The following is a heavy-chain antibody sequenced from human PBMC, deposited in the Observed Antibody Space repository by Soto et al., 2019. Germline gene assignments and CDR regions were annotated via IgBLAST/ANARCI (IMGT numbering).Heavy chain of an antibody. J-gene: IGHJ4*02. V-gene: IGHV3-23*01. Sequence: HLGGSLRLSCEASGFTFINYAMSWVRQSPGKGLEWVSSISDTGGDSYYADSMDGRFTVSRDNSKNTLYLQINSLRAEDTAIYYCVRDLYRSATMPCLDHWGQGALVTV. CDR2: ISDTGGDS. CDR3: VRDLYRSATMPCLDH. D-gene: IGHD1-1*01. CDR1: GFTFINYA.